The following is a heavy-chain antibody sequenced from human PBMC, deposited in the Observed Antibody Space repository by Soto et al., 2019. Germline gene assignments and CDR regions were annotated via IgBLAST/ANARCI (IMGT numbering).Heavy chain of an antibody. CDR2: ISYDGSNK. J-gene: IGHJ4*02. V-gene: IGHV3-30*18. CDR3: AKWDY. CDR1: GFTFSSYG. Sequence: QVQLVESGGGVVQPGRSLRLSCAASGFTFSSYGMHWVRQAPGKGLEWVAVISYDGSNKYYADSVKGRFTISRDNSKNTLYLQMNSLRAEDTAVYYCAKWDYWGQGTLVTVSS.